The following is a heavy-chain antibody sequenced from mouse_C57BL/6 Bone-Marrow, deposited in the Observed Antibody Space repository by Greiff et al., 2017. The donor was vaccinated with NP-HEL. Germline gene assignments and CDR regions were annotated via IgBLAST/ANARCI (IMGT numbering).Heavy chain of an antibody. Sequence: DVHLVESGGGLVQPGGSLKLSCAASGFTFSDYYMYWVRQTPEKRLEWVAYISNGGGSTYYPDTVKGRFTISRDNAKNTLYLQMSRLKSEDTAMYYCARHPYDGYYGAYWGQGTLVTVSA. CDR1: GFTFSDYY. CDR3: ARHPYDGYYGAY. CDR2: ISNGGGST. D-gene: IGHD2-3*01. V-gene: IGHV5-12*01. J-gene: IGHJ3*01.